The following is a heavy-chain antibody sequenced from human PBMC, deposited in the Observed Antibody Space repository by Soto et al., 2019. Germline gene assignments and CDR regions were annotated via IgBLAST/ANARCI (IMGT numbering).Heavy chain of an antibody. J-gene: IGHJ4*02. CDR3: ANPPGYWGYDGSGY. Sequence: PGGSLRLSCAASGFTFSSYAMSWVRQAPGKGLEWVSAISGSGGSTYYADSVKGRFTISRDNSKNTLYLQMNSLRAEDTTVYYCANPPGYWGYDGSGYWGPGTLVTVSS. D-gene: IGHD5-12*01. V-gene: IGHV3-23*01. CDR2: ISGSGGST. CDR1: GFTFSSYA.